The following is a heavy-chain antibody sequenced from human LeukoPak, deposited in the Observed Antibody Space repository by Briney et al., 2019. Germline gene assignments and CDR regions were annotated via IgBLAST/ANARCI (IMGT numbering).Heavy chain of an antibody. V-gene: IGHV4-30-2*01. CDR1: GGSISSGGYY. CDR2: IYHSGST. D-gene: IGHD2-2*02. Sequence: SETLSLTCTVSGGSISSGGYYWSWIRQPPGKGLEWIGYIYHSGSTYYNPSLKSRVTISVDRSKNQFSLKLSSVTAADTAVYYCARGIVVVPAALPHFDYWGQGTLVTVSS. J-gene: IGHJ4*02. CDR3: ARGIVVVPAALPHFDY.